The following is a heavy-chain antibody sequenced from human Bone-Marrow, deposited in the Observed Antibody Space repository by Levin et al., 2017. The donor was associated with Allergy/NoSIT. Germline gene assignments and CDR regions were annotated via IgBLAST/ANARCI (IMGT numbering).Heavy chain of an antibody. CDR3: ARGSSMIEVLSNDAFDI. V-gene: IGHV3-48*04. J-gene: IGHJ3*02. D-gene: IGHD3-22*01. CDR2: ISRSSGTI. Sequence: LSLTCAASGFTLKTYSMNWVRPAPGKGLEWVSYISRSSGTIFYADSVKGRFTISRDNAKNSLFLQMNSLRAEDTALYYCARGSSMIEVLSNDAFDIWGQGTLVTVSS. CDR1: GFTLKTYS.